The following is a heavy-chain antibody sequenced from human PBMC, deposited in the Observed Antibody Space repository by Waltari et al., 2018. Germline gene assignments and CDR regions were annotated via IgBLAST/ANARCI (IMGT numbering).Heavy chain of an antibody. CDR1: GGPFRGFF. D-gene: IGHD3-22*01. V-gene: IGHV4-34*01. CDR2: INHSGST. Sequence: QVQLHQWGAGLLKPSETLSLTCDRYGGPFRGFFWTWFRLSPGKGLEWIGVINHSGSTNYNPSLESRVIISVDTSKNQFFLNLTSVTTADTAVYYCARGKYYTDDNGYYQRAALDFWGQGALITVSS. J-gene: IGHJ4*02. CDR3: ARGKYYTDDNGYYQRAALDF.